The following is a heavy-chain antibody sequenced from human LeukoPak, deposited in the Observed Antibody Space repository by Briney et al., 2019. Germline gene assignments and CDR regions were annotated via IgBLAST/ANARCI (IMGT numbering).Heavy chain of an antibody. V-gene: IGHV1-2*02. D-gene: IGHD3-3*01. CDR3: ARGFLFGVVTPYYFDY. J-gene: IGHJ4*02. CDR2: INPNSGGT. CDR1: GYTFTGYY. Sequence: ASVKVSCKASGYTFTGYYMHWVRQAPGQGLEWMGWINPNSGGTNYAQKFQGRVTMTRDTSISTAYMELSRLRSDDTAVYYCARGFLFGVVTPYYFDYWGQGTLVTVSS.